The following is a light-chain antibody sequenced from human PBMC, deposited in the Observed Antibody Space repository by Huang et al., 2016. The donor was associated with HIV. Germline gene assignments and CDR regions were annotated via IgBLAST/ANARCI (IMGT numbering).Light chain of an antibody. Sequence: DIQMTQSPSSLSASVGDRVTITCRASQSISRYLHWYQQKPGKAPNLLIYAASSLQSGVPARFSGSGSGTDFTLTISSLQPEDFVTYYCQQSYSTPPWTFGQGTKVEIK. CDR2: AAS. J-gene: IGKJ1*01. CDR3: QQSYSTPPWT. V-gene: IGKV1-39*01. CDR1: QSISRY.